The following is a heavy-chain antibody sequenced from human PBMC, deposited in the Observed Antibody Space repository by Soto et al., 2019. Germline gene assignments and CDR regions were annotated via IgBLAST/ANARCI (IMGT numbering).Heavy chain of an antibody. Sequence: PGGSLRLSCAASGFTFSSYGMHWVRQAPGKGLEWVAGITGSRGRTFYADSVKGRFTISRDNSKNTVYLQMNSVRADDTAVYYCAKEYTSTSRGSFDYWGQGALVTVSS. D-gene: IGHD1-26*01. V-gene: IGHV3-23*01. CDR3: AKEYTSTSRGSFDY. CDR1: GFTFSSYG. J-gene: IGHJ4*02. CDR2: ITGSRGRT.